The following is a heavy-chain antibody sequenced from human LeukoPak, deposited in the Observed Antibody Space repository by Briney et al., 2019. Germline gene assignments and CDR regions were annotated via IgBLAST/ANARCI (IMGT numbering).Heavy chain of an antibody. V-gene: IGHV3-48*02. Sequence: GGSLRLSCAASGFIFSTYHMNWVRQAPGKGLEWISFISSDSGTIYYADSVKGRFTISRDNAENSLYLQMNSLRDEDTAVYYCARRDPFDYWGQGTTVTVSS. CDR2: ISSDSGTI. CDR1: GFIFSTYH. CDR3: ARRDPFDY. J-gene: IGHJ4*02.